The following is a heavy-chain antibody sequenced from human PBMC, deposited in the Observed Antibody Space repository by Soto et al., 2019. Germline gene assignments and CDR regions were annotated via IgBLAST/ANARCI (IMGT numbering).Heavy chain of an antibody. J-gene: IGHJ4*02. CDR3: PRHPDYYASSGYYRY. D-gene: IGHD3-22*01. CDR1: GDSFTSYW. V-gene: IGHV5-51*01. Sequence: VESLRISCKVSGDSFTSYWIVWVLKMPGKGLEWMGIIYPGDSDTRYSPSFQGQVTISSDKSISTAYLQWSSLKSSDTAMYYCPRHPDYYASSGYYRYWGQGTMVTVSS. CDR2: IYPGDSDT.